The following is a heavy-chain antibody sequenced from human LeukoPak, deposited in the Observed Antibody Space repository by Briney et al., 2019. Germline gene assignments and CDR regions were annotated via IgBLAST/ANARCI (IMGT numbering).Heavy chain of an antibody. V-gene: IGHV4-59*11. Sequence: PSETLSLTCSVSGGSISSHYWNWIRQPPGKGLEWIGYIYDSGSTNYNSSLKSRVTMSLDTSNNQISLKLSSATAADTAVYYCARGYCGGGTCYRTFFDYWGQGTLVTVSS. CDR3: ARGYCGGGTCYRTFFDY. CDR2: IYDSGST. D-gene: IGHD2-15*01. CDR1: GGSISSHY. J-gene: IGHJ4*02.